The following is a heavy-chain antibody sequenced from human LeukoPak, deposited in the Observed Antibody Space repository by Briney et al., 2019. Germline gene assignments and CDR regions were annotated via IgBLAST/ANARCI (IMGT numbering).Heavy chain of an antibody. J-gene: IGHJ1*01. Sequence: ASVKVSCKASGYSLTDYFLHWVRQAPGQGLEWMGWIHPNGIDTNYAQQFQGRVTMTWDTSINTAYMELSSLRSDDTAMYFCARVAVTGRGHFHYWGQGTLVTVPS. CDR2: IHPNGIDT. D-gene: IGHD2-21*02. CDR3: ARVAVTGRGHFHY. V-gene: IGHV1-2*02. CDR1: GYSLTDYF.